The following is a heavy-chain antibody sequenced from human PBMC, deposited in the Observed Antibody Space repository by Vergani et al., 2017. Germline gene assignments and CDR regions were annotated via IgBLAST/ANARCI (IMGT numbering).Heavy chain of an antibody. D-gene: IGHD6-6*01. J-gene: IGHJ4*02. Sequence: EVQLLESGGGLVQPGGSLRLSCAASGFTFSSYAMSWVRQAPGKGLEWVSAISGSGGSTYYADSVKGRFTISRDNSKNTLYLQMNSLRAEDTAVYYCAKGSSSSVFHYSSVFDYWGQGTRVTVSS. V-gene: IGHV3-23*01. CDR3: AKGSSSSVFHYSSVFDY. CDR1: GFTFSSYA. CDR2: ISGSGGST.